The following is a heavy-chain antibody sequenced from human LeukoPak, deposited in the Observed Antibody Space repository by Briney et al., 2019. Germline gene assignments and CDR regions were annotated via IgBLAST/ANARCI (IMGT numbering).Heavy chain of an antibody. V-gene: IGHV1-69*05. J-gene: IGHJ4*02. CDR2: IIPIFGTA. Sequence: SVKVSCKASGGTFSSYAISWVRQAPGQGLEWMGRIIPIFGTANYAQKFQGRVTITTDESTSTAYMELSSLRSEGTAVYYCARGLMEGYCSGGSCYSPYFDYWGQGTLVTVSS. D-gene: IGHD2-15*01. CDR3: ARGLMEGYCSGGSCYSPYFDY. CDR1: GGTFSSYA.